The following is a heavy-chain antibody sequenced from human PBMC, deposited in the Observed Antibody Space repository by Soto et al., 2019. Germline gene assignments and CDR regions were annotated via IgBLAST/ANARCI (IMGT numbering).Heavy chain of an antibody. Sequence: GGSLRLSCEASGFPFGNYHMSWVRQAPGKGLEWVAGISAGGDGTTYADSVKGRFTISRDNSRNTLYLQMNSLRVDDTALYYCAKEPRIQRAYWGQGTLVTVS. CDR2: ISAGGDGT. V-gene: IGHV3-23*01. CDR1: GFPFGNYH. CDR3: AKEPRIQRAY. D-gene: IGHD1-1*01. J-gene: IGHJ4*01.